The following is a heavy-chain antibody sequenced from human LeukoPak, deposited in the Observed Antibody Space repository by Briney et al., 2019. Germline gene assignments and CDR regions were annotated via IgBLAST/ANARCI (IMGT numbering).Heavy chain of an antibody. D-gene: IGHD1-26*01. Sequence: GGSLRLSCIASGFTFNSYAMFWVRPAPGKGLEWVSLIWYDGSNKYYADSVKGGFTTSRDTSKNTLYLQMNSRRGEDTAVYYCARARVWERNYYYYYMDVWGKGTTVTVSS. CDR2: IWYDGSNK. V-gene: IGHV3-33*01. CDR3: ARARVWERNYYYYYMDV. CDR1: GFTFNSYA. J-gene: IGHJ6*03.